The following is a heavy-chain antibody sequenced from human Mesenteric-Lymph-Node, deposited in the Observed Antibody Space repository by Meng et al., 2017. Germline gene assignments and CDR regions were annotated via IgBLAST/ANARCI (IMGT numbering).Heavy chain of an antibody. CDR2: INHSGST. V-gene: IGHV4-34*01. Sequence: QVQLQQWGAGLLNPSETLSLTCAVYGGSFSGYYWSWIRQPPGKGLEWIGEINHSGSTNYNPSLKSRVTISVDTSKNQFSLKLSSVTAADTAVYYCARRVVVVAATPGGTHDLADFDYWGQGTLVTVSS. CDR1: GGSFSGYY. D-gene: IGHD2-15*01. CDR3: ARRVVVVAATPGGTHDLADFDY. J-gene: IGHJ4*02.